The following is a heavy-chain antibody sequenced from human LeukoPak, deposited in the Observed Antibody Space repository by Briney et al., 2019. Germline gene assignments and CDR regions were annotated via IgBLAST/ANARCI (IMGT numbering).Heavy chain of an antibody. CDR3: ARGKGGYSYGRSPYYYYYMDV. CDR2: INHSGST. Sequence: SETLSLTCAVYGGSFSGYYWSWIRQPPGRGLEWIGEINHSGSTNYNPSLKSRVTISVDTSKNQFSLKLSSVTAADTAVYYCARGKGGYSYGRSPYYYYYMDVWGKGTTVTVSS. V-gene: IGHV4-34*01. J-gene: IGHJ6*03. D-gene: IGHD5-18*01. CDR1: GGSFSGYY.